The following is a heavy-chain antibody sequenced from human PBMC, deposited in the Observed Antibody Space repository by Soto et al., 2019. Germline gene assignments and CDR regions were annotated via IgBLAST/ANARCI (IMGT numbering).Heavy chain of an antibody. CDR1: GFTFSSYA. D-gene: IGHD6-6*01. J-gene: IGHJ4*02. V-gene: IGHV3-23*01. Sequence: EVQLLESGGGLVQPGESLRLSCAASGFTFSSYAVSRVRQAPEKGLEWVSVISGSEDSTYYADSVKGRFTISRDNSKNTLYLQMNSLRAEDTAVYYCAKRSSSSTFDYWGQGTLVTVSS. CDR2: ISGSEDST. CDR3: AKRSSSSTFDY.